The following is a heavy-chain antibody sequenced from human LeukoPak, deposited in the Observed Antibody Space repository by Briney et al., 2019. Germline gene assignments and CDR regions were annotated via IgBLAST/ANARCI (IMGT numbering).Heavy chain of an antibody. Sequence: SETLSLTCNVSGGSISSYHWSWIRQPPGKGLEWIGSIYYSGSTYYNPSLKSRVTISVDTSKNQFSLKLSSVTAADTAVYYCARQRSGYYYFDYWGQGTLVTVSS. CDR3: ARQRSGYYYFDY. CDR1: GGSISSYH. V-gene: IGHV4-59*05. CDR2: IYYSGST. J-gene: IGHJ4*02. D-gene: IGHD3-22*01.